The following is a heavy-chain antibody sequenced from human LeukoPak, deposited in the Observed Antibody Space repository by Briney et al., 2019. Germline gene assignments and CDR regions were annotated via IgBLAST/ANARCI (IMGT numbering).Heavy chain of an antibody. CDR3: AREGQLGLDN. CDR2: ITLHSGDT. CDR1: GHTLTVHY. D-gene: IGHD1-1*01. V-gene: IGHV1-2*02. J-gene: IGHJ1*01. Sequence: GASVKVSCKASGHTLTVHYIPWVRKGPGQGLEWLGWITLHSGDTHYAQKYQGRLTMTSDTSISTGYMELSRLQFDDTAVYYCAREGQLGLDNWGQGTLVTVSS.